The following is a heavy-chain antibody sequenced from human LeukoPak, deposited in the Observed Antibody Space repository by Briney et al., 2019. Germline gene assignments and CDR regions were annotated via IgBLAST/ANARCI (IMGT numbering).Heavy chain of an antibody. CDR1: TFALRNYW. CDR2: ITSEGISS. J-gene: IGHJ4*02. V-gene: IGHV3-74*03. D-gene: IGHD6-13*01. CDR3: ARDPINIATAGNGFDY. Sequence: GGSLRLSCTGSTFALRNYWIHWVRQVPGKGLEWISRITSEGISSSYADSVKGRFTISRDNAKKTVYLQMNSLRVEDTAVYYCARDPINIATAGNGFDYWGQGTLVTVSS.